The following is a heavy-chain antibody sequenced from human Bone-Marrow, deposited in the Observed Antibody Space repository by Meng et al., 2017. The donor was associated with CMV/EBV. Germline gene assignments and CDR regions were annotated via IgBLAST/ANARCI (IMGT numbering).Heavy chain of an antibody. CDR3: ARDDDQLPYQTPDYGMDV. V-gene: IGHV4-38-2*02. CDR1: GYSISSGYY. Sequence: SETLSLTCTVSGYSISSGYYWGWIRQPPGKGLEWIGSIYHSGSTYYNPSLKSRVTISVDTSKNQFSLKLTSVTAADTAVYYCARDDDQLPYQTPDYGMDVWGQGTTVTVSS. CDR2: IYHSGST. D-gene: IGHD2-2*02. J-gene: IGHJ6*02.